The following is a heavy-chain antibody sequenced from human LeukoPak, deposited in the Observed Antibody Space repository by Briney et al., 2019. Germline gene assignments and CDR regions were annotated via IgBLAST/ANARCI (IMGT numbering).Heavy chain of an antibody. D-gene: IGHD4-23*01. V-gene: IGHV3-23*01. Sequence: PGGSLRLSCVASRFTLSSYSMSWVRQAPGKGLEWVSAMSGSDTGSWYADSVKGRSTISRDTSKTALYLQMNSLRAEDTAIYYCAKDARSFGGTYFDYWGQGIQVTVSS. CDR2: MSGSDTGS. CDR3: AKDARSFGGTYFDY. J-gene: IGHJ4*02. CDR1: RFTLSSYS.